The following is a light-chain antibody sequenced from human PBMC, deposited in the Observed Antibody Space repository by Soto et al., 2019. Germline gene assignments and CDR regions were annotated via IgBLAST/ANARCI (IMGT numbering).Light chain of an antibody. CDR1: QRVSSK. CDR3: QHYTNWPPSK. J-gene: IGKJ1*01. CDR2: GAS. V-gene: IGKV3-15*01. Sequence: IVMTQSPATLSVSPGERATLSCLASQRVSSKLAWYPHKPGQAPRLHIYGASTRATGIPARFSRSASGTEFTLTSTGLQSEDFAIYYSQHYTNWPPSKFGHSTKVEF.